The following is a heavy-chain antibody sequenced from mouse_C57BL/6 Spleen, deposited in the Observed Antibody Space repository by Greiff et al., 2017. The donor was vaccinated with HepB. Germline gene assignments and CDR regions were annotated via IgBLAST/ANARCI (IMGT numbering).Heavy chain of an antibody. CDR2: IWSGGST. CDR3: ARFYDGYLYAMDY. Sequence: QVQLKQSGPGLVQPSQSLSITCTVSGFSLTSYGVHWVRQSPGKGLEWLGVIWSGGSTDYNAAFISRLSISKDNSTSQVFFKMNSLQADDTAIYYCARFYDGYLYAMDYWGQGTSVTVSS. V-gene: IGHV2-2*01. CDR1: GFSLTSYG. D-gene: IGHD2-3*01. J-gene: IGHJ4*01.